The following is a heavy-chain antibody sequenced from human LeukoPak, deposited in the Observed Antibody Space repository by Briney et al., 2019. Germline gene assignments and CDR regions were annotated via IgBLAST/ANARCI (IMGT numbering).Heavy chain of an antibody. CDR2: IYYSGST. CDR3: ARGRSYYYGSGSHTNWFDP. J-gene: IGHJ5*02. Sequence: PSETLYLTCGVSGGSISSYYWSWIRQPPGKGLEWIGYIYYSGSTNYNPSLKSRVTISVDTSKNQFSLKLSSVTAADTAVYYCARGRSYYYGSGSHTNWFDPWGQGTLVTVSS. CDR1: GGSISSYY. V-gene: IGHV4-59*12. D-gene: IGHD3-10*01.